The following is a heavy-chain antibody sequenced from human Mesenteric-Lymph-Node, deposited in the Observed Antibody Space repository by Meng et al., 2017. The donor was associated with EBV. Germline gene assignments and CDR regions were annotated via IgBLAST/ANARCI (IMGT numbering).Heavy chain of an antibody. D-gene: IGHD3-10*01. V-gene: IGHV4-61*08. Sequence: GHGLAKRSDTLSPTCTVAGALVSSGDFYWSLIRQPPRKRLEWIGYVYYSGRTNYNPSLKSRVTISVDTSKNQFSLNLYSVTAADTAVYYCARENPARGNWFDPWGQGALVTVSS. CDR2: VYYSGRT. CDR1: GALVSSGDFY. J-gene: IGHJ5*02. CDR3: ARENPARGNWFDP.